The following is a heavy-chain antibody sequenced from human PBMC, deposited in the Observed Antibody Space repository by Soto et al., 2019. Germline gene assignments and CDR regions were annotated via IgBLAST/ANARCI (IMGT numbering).Heavy chain of an antibody. CDR1: GFTFSSYS. J-gene: IGHJ4*02. CDR3: ARDLSSSSPSYFDY. D-gene: IGHD6-13*01. Sequence: GGSLRLSCAASGFTFSSYSMNWVRQAPGKGLEWVSSISSSSSYIYYADSVKGRFTISRDNAKNSLYLQMNSLRAEDTAVYYCARDLSSSSPSYFDYWGQGTLVTVSS. V-gene: IGHV3-21*01. CDR2: ISSSSSYI.